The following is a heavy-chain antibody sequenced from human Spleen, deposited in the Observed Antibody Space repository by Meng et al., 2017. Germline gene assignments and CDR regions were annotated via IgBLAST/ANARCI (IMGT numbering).Heavy chain of an antibody. CDR2: ITGSGRST. CDR1: GFTFTTSA. J-gene: IGHJ4*02. CDR3: TRDRRGGYCSGGSCYFPSDY. V-gene: IGHV3-23*01. D-gene: IGHD2-15*01. Sequence: GESLKISCAASGFTFTTSAMSWVRQAPGKGLEWVSTITGSGRSTYYADSVRGRFTISRDNAKRSLHLQMNSLRAEDTAVYYCTRDRRGGYCSGGSCYFPSDYWGQGSLVTVSS.